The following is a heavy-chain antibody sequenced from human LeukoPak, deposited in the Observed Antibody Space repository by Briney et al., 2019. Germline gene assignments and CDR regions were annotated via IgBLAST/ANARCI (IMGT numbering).Heavy chain of an antibody. Sequence: GGSLRLSCVASGFTFSSFGMHWVRQAPGKGLEWVAVIWYDGSNKYYADSVKGRFTISRDNSKNTLYLQMNSLRAEDTAVYYCARELGSSGYYPFDYWGQGTLITVSS. J-gene: IGHJ4*02. CDR2: IWYDGSNK. CDR3: ARELGSSGYYPFDY. D-gene: IGHD3-22*01. V-gene: IGHV3-33*01. CDR1: GFTFSSFG.